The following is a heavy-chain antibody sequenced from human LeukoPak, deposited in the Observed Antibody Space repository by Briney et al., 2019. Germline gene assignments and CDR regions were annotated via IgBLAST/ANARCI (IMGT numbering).Heavy chain of an antibody. CDR3: ARAPYDILTGYYNGWFDP. CDR1: GGTFSSYA. Sequence: ASVKVSCKASGGTFSSYAISWVRQAPGQGLEWMGGIIPIFGTADYAQKFQGRVTITTDESTSTAYMELSSLRSEDTAVYYCARAPYDILTGYYNGWFDPWGQGTLDTVSS. V-gene: IGHV1-69*05. D-gene: IGHD3-9*01. J-gene: IGHJ5*02. CDR2: IIPIFGTA.